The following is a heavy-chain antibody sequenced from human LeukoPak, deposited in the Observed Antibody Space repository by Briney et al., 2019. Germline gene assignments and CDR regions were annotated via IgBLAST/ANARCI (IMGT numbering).Heavy chain of an antibody. CDR3: VRLRRNNDRSGYYYYYDY. V-gene: IGHV3-21*01. CDR1: GYTFSDFS. CDR2: ISVRSNYR. D-gene: IGHD3-22*01. J-gene: IGHJ4*02. Sequence: GGSLRLSCAASGYTFSDFSVNWVRHAPGKGLEYGSSISVRSNYRYYADSVRGRFTISRDDARDSLFLQMNSLRAEDTAVYFCVRLRRNNDRSGYYYYYDYWGQGTLVTVSS.